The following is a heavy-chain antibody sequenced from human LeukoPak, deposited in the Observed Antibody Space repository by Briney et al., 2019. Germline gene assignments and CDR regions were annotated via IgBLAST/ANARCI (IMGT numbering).Heavy chain of an antibody. CDR2: ISYSGST. D-gene: IGHD6-19*01. Sequence: SETLSLTCTVSGVSISSYYWSWIRQPPGKGLDWIGCISYSGSTNYNPSLKSRVTISVDTSKNQFSLKLSSVTAADTAVYYCARDHGSGWTWAYDSWGQGTLVTVSS. CDR3: ARDHGSGWTWAYDS. J-gene: IGHJ4*02. V-gene: IGHV4-59*01. CDR1: GVSISSYY.